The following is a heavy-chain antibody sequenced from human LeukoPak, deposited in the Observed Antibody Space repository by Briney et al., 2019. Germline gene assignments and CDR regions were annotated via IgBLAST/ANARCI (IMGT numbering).Heavy chain of an antibody. CDR1: GFTFSSYE. CDR3: ARVLAFDYDDSSGFDY. J-gene: IGHJ4*02. CDR2: ISSSGSTI. Sequence: GGSLRLSCAASGFTFSSYEMNWVRQAPGKGLEGVSYISSSGSTIYYADSVKGRFTISRDNAKNSLYLQMNSLRAEDTAVYYCARVLAFDYDDSSGFDYWGQGTLVTVSS. V-gene: IGHV3-48*03. D-gene: IGHD3-22*01.